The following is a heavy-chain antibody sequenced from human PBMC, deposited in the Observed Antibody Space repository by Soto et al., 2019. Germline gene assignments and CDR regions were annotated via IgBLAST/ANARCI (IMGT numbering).Heavy chain of an antibody. J-gene: IGHJ5*01. D-gene: IGHD3-10*01. Sequence: ASVKVSCKASGCTFTSYDINWVLQATGQGLEWMGWMNPNSGNTGYAQKFQGRVTMTRNTSISTAYMELSSLRSEDTAVYYCARQGHGSGPNWFDSWGQGTLVTVSS. V-gene: IGHV1-8*01. CDR1: GCTFTSYD. CDR2: MNPNSGNT. CDR3: ARQGHGSGPNWFDS.